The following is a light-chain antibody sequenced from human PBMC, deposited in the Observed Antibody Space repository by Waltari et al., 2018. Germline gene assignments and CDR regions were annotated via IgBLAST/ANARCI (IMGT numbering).Light chain of an antibody. CDR2: KAN. Sequence: QTVVTQEPSLSVSPGWPVTLTCAFSSGSPSSTSYASWYQQSPGQTPRTLVYKANIRSSGVPDRFSGSVLGNKAVLIITGAQAEDESTYYCLLYMGSGIWVFGGGTKLTVL. V-gene: IGLV8-61*01. CDR3: LLYMGSGIWV. CDR1: SGSPSSTSY. J-gene: IGLJ3*02.